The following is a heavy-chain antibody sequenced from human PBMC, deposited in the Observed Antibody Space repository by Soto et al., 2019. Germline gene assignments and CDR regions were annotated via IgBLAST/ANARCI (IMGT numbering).Heavy chain of an antibody. V-gene: IGHV3-21*01. CDR3: ARDRGALGYCSSTSCHPVDY. CDR1: GFTFSSYS. Sequence: LRLSWAASGFTFSSYSMNWVRQAPGKGLEWVSSISSSSSYIYYADSVKGRFTISRDNAKNSLYLQMNSLRAEDTAVYYCARDRGALGYCSSTSCHPVDYWGQGALVTVSS. CDR2: ISSSSSYI. D-gene: IGHD2-2*01. J-gene: IGHJ4*02.